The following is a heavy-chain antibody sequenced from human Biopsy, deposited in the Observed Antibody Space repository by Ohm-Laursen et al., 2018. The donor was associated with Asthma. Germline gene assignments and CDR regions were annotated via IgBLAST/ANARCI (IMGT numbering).Heavy chain of an antibody. CDR1: GGTLNNYA. Sequence: SSVKVSCKASGGTLNNYAINWVRQAPGQGLEWMGGISPIFGAIKYGQKFQGRLTLTADVFTNTVHMELSSLRSDDTAVYYCAKERGTMISSTDAFEMWGQGTKVTVSS. CDR3: AKERGTMISSTDAFEM. J-gene: IGHJ3*02. V-gene: IGHV1-69*01. D-gene: IGHD3-22*01. CDR2: ISPIFGAI.